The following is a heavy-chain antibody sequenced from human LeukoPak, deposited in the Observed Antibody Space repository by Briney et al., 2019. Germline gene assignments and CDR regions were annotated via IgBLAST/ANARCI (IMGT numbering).Heavy chain of an antibody. CDR1: GFTFSSYT. CDR2: IGTSSTTI. CDR3: ARVTTLDAFDI. Sequence: GGSLRLSCAASGFTFSSYTMNWVRQPPGKGLEWVSNIGTSSTTIYYADSVKGRFTISRDNAKNSLYLQMNSLRAEDTAVYYCARVTTLDAFDIWGQGTMVTVSS. J-gene: IGHJ3*02. V-gene: IGHV3-48*04. D-gene: IGHD4-17*01.